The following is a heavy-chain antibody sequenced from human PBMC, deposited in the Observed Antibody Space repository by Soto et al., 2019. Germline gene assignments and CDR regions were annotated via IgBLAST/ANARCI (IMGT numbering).Heavy chain of an antibody. D-gene: IGHD2-2*01. Sequence: SETLSLTCAVSGASITYYYWNWIRQPPGRGLEWIVSFSSTGSTVYNPSLRSRVTISLDTSKNQFSLTLNSVTAADTAVYYCARVPDRWGQGTLVTVSS. CDR1: GASITYYY. V-gene: IGHV4-59*01. J-gene: IGHJ5*02. CDR2: FSSTGST. CDR3: ARVPDR.